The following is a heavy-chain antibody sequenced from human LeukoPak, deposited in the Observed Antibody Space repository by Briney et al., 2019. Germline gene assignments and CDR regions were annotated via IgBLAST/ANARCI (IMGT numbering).Heavy chain of an antibody. J-gene: IGHJ6*02. CDR2: IYYSGRT. CDR3: ARDIRGYNYYYYYGMDV. D-gene: IGHD3-10*01. Sequence: SETLSLTCTVSGGSISDYYWNWMRQPPGKGLEWIGYIYYSGRTNYNPSLKSRVSISVDTSKNQFSLKLSSVTAADTAVYYCARDIRGYNYYYYYGMDVWGQGTTVTVSS. CDR1: GGSISDYY. V-gene: IGHV4-59*01.